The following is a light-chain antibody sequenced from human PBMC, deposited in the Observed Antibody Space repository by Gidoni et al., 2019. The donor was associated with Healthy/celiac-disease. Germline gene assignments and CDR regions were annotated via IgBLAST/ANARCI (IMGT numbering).Light chain of an antibody. J-gene: IGKJ1*01. CDR1: QSVSSY. V-gene: IGKV3-11*01. Sequence: PATLSLYPGERATLSCRASQSVSSYLAWYQQKPGQAPRLLIYDASNRATGIPARFSGSGSGTDFTLTISSLEPEDFAVYYCQQRSNWPRTFGQGTKVEIK. CDR2: DAS. CDR3: QQRSNWPRT.